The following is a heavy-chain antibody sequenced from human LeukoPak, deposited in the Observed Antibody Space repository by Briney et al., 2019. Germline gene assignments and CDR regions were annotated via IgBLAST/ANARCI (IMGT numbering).Heavy chain of an antibody. J-gene: IGHJ4*02. CDR3: ARGLADYSNDY. CDR1: GFTFDDYG. D-gene: IGHD4-11*01. Sequence: PGGSLRLSCAASGFTFDDYGMSWVRQAPGKGLEWVSLINWNGDSTYYADSVKGRFTISRDNAKNSLYLQMNSLRAEDTAVYHCARGLADYSNDYWGQGTLVTVSS. V-gene: IGHV3-20*01. CDR2: INWNGDST.